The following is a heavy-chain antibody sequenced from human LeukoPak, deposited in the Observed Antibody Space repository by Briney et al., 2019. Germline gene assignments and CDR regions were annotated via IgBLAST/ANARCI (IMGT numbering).Heavy chain of an antibody. CDR1: GFTFSSSW. J-gene: IGHJ4*02. V-gene: IGHV3-74*01. CDR3: ANSRATGGTFNY. Sequence: GGSLRLSCAASGFTFSSSWMHWVRQTPGKGLVWVSRINSVGSSTNYADSVKGRFTISRDNAKNTLYLQMNSLRAEDTAVYYCANSRATGGTFNYWGQGILVTVSS. CDR2: INSVGSST. D-gene: IGHD1-26*01.